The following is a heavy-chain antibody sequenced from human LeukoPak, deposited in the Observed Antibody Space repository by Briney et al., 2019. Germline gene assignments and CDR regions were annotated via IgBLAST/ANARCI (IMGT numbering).Heavy chain of an antibody. J-gene: IGHJ4*02. Sequence: PSETLSLTCTVSGGSISSGDYYWSWIRQPPGKGLEWIGYIYYSGSTYYNPSLKSRVTISVDTSKNQFSLKLSSVTAADTAVYYCAVSPPYCTNGVCYKTEYYFDYWGQGTLVTASS. D-gene: IGHD2-8*01. CDR2: IYYSGST. CDR1: GGSISSGDYY. CDR3: AVSPPYCTNGVCYKTEYYFDY. V-gene: IGHV4-30-4*01.